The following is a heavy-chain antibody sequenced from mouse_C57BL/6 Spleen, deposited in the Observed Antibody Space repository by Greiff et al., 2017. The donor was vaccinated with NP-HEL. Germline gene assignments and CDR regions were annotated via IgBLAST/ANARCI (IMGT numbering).Heavy chain of an antibody. CDR3: AREIYYDYDVEFAY. Sequence: EVHLVESGGGLVKPGGSLKLSCAASGFTFSSYAMSWVRQTPEKRLEWVATISDGGSYTYYPDNVKGRFTISRDNAKNNLYLQMSHLKSEDTAMYYCAREIYYDYDVEFAYWGQGTLVTVSA. CDR2: ISDGGSYT. V-gene: IGHV5-4*01. D-gene: IGHD2-4*01. CDR1: GFTFSSYA. J-gene: IGHJ3*01.